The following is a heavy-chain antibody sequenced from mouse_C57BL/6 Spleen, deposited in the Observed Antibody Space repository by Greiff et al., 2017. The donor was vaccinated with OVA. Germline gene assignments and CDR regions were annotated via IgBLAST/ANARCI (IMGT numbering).Heavy chain of an antibody. D-gene: IGHD3-2*01. Sequence: VQLQQPGAELVRPGSSVKLSCKASGYTFTSYWMDLVKQRPGQGLEWIGNIYPSDSETHYNQKFTDKATLTVDKSSSTAYMQLRSQTSEDSAVSYCARGGDSPFYWGQGTTLTVSS. CDR1: GYTFTSYW. V-gene: IGHV1-61*01. J-gene: IGHJ2*01. CDR3: ARGGDSPFY. CDR2: IYPSDSET.